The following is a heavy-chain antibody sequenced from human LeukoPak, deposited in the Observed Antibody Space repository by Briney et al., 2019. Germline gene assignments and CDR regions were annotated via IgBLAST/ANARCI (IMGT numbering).Heavy chain of an antibody. J-gene: IGHJ3*02. V-gene: IGHV3-23*01. D-gene: IGHD3-22*01. CDR2: ISGSGGST. CDR3: ARAADSSGYYDAFDI. CDR1: GLTFSSYA. Sequence: GGSLRLSCAASGLTFSSYAMSWVRQAPGKGLEWVSAISGSGGSTYYADSVKGRFTISRDNSKNTLYLQMNSLRAEDTAVYYCARAADSSGYYDAFDIWGQGTMVTVSS.